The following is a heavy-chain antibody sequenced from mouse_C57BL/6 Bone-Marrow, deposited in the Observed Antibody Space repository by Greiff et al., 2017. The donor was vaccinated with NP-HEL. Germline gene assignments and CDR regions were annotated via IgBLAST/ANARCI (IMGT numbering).Heavy chain of an antibody. CDR3: TSPLLYFDY. D-gene: IGHD1-1*01. V-gene: IGHV14-4*01. CDR1: GFNIKDDY. CDR2: IDPENGDT. Sequence: EVQLVESGAELVRPGASVKLSCTASGFNIKDDYMHWVKQRPEQGLEWIGWIDPENGDTEYASKFQGKATITADTSSNTAYLQLSSLTSEDTAVCSCTSPLLYFDYWGQGTTLPVSS. J-gene: IGHJ2*01.